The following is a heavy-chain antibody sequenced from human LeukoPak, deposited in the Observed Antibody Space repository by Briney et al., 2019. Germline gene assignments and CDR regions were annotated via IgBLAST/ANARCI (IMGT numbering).Heavy chain of an antibody. Sequence: SGPTLVKPTQTLTQTCTFSGFSLSTSGVGVGWIRQPPGKALERLALIYWDDDKRYSPSLKSRLTITKDTSKNQVVLTMTNMDPVDTATYYCAHHEEFDGTSGYWGQGTLVTVSS. J-gene: IGHJ4*02. CDR1: GFSLSTSGVG. D-gene: IGHD3-10*01. CDR3: AHHEEFDGTSGY. V-gene: IGHV2-5*02. CDR2: IYWDDDK.